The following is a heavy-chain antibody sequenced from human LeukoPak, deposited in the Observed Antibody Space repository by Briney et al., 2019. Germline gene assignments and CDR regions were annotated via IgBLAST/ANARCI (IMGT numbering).Heavy chain of an antibody. J-gene: IGHJ4*02. V-gene: IGHV1-2*02. CDR1: GYTFTGSC. D-gene: IGHD3-10*01. CDR2: INPNGGDT. CDR3: ARAGDSGSPLYPLDY. Sequence: ASVKVSCKASGYTFTGSCVHWVRQAPGQGLEWMGWINPNGGDTNYAQKFQGRVTMTRDTSISTAYMELNRLRSDDTAVYYCARAGDSGSPLYPLDYWGQGALVTVSS.